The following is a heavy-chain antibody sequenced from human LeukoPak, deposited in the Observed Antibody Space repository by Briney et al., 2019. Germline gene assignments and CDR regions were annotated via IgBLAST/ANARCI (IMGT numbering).Heavy chain of an antibody. CDR3: ARGRIVGATVFDY. Sequence: SETLSLTCAVYGGSFGGYYWSWIRQPPGKGLEWIGEINHSGSTNYNPSLKSRVTISVDTSKNQFSLKLSSVTAADTAVYYCARGRIVGATVFDYWGQGTLVTVSS. CDR2: INHSGST. J-gene: IGHJ4*02. D-gene: IGHD1-26*01. V-gene: IGHV4-34*01. CDR1: GGSFGGYY.